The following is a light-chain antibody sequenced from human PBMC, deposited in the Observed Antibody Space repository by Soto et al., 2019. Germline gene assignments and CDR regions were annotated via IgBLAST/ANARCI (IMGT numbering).Light chain of an antibody. V-gene: IGKV3-20*01. CDR1: QSVSSNY. CDR2: GVH. Sequence: EIVLTQSPGALSLSPGERATLSCRASQSVSSNYLAWYQQKPGQAPRLLIYGVHSRATGIPDRFSGSGSGTDFTLTISRLDPEDSAVYYCQQYGSSAWTFGQGTKVDIX. J-gene: IGKJ1*01. CDR3: QQYGSSAWT.